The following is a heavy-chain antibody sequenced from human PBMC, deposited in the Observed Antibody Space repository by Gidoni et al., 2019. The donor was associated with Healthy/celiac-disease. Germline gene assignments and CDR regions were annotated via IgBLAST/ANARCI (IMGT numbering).Heavy chain of an antibody. Sequence: EVQLVESGGGLVQPGGSLRLFCAASGFTFSSYWMSWVRQAPGKGLEWVANIKQDGSEKYYVDSVKGRFTISRDNAKNSLYLQMNSLRAEDTAVYYCARDPLWFGELFFDYWGQGTLVTVSS. V-gene: IGHV3-7*01. CDR3: ARDPLWFGELFFDY. CDR2: IKQDGSEK. CDR1: GFTFSSYW. J-gene: IGHJ4*02. D-gene: IGHD3-10*01.